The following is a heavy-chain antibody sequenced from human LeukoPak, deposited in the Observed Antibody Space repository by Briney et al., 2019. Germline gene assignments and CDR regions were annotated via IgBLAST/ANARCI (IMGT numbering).Heavy chain of an antibody. J-gene: IGHJ4*02. CDR1: GYTFTSYD. D-gene: IGHD6-13*01. CDR3: ARVRRFRSWYFYY. Sequence: GASVKVSCKASGYTFTSYDINWVRQAAGQGLEWMGWMNPNSGNTGYAQKFQGRVTMTRNTSISTAYMELSSLRSEDTAVYYCARVRRFRSWYFYYWGQGTLVTVSS. CDR2: MNPNSGNT. V-gene: IGHV1-8*01.